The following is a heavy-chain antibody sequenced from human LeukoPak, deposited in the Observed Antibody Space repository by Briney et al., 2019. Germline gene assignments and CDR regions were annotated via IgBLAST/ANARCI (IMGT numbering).Heavy chain of an antibody. CDR2: IYYSGST. J-gene: IGHJ4*02. CDR1: GGSISSSSYY. D-gene: IGHD6-13*01. CDR3: ARVAAARGRYYFDY. Sequence: SETLSLTCTVSGGSISSSSYYWGWIRQPPGKGLEWIGSIYYSGSTYYNPSLKSRVTISVDTSKNQFSLKLSSVTAADTAVYYCARVAAARGRYYFDYWGQGTLVTVSS. V-gene: IGHV4-39*01.